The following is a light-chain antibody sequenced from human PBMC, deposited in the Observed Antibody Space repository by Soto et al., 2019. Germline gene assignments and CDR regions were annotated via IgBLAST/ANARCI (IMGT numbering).Light chain of an antibody. V-gene: IGLV2-14*01. CDR3: SSYTANSTWV. CDR2: EVS. CDR1: RGDIGTYNF. Sequence: QPVLTQPASVSGSPGQSITISCTGSRGDIGTYNFVSWYQQYPGKAPKLIIYEVSNRPSGVSNRFSGSKSGNTASLTISGLQAEDEVDYYCSSYTANSTWVFGGGTKLTVL. J-gene: IGLJ3*02.